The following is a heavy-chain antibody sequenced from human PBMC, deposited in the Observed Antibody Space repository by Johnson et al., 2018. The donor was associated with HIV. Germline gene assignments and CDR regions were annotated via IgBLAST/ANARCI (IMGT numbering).Heavy chain of an antibody. CDR3: AAYSSSYDAFDI. CDR1: GFTFSDYY. CDR2: ISSSGSTI. D-gene: IGHD6-13*01. J-gene: IGHJ3*02. Sequence: QLVESGGGLVQPGGSLRLSCVASGFTFSDYYMSWIRQAPGKGLEWVSYISSSGSTIYYADSVKGRFTISRDNAKNSLYLQMNSLRAEDTAVYYCAAYSSSYDAFDIWGQGTMVTVSS. V-gene: IGHV3-11*04.